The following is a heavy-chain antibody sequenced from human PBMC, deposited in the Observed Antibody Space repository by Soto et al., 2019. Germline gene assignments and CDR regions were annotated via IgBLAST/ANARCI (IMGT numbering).Heavy chain of an antibody. CDR1: GFTFDNYA. V-gene: IGHV3-23*01. D-gene: IGHD1-26*01. CDR3: AKVSLGATTITDFYYYGMDV. Sequence: PGWSLRLSCSASGFTFDNYAMNWFRQAPGKGLEWVSGITGSGENTYYADSVKGRFTISRDNSKNTLYVQLNSLRVEDTAIYYCAKVSLGATTITDFYYYGMDVWGQGTMVTVSS. CDR2: ITGSGENT. J-gene: IGHJ6*02.